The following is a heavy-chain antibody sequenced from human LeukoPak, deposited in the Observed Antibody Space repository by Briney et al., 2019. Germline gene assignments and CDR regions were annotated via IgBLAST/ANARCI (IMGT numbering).Heavy chain of an antibody. J-gene: IGHJ6*02. Sequence: PSETLSLTCTVSGGSISSSSYYWGWIRQPPGKGLEWIGEINHSGSTNYNPSLKSRVTISVDTSKNQFSLKLSSVTAADTAVYYCARGANFYYYGMDVWGQGTTVTVSS. CDR2: INHSGST. CDR3: ARGANFYYYGMDV. V-gene: IGHV4-39*07. D-gene: IGHD4/OR15-4a*01. CDR1: GGSISSSSYY.